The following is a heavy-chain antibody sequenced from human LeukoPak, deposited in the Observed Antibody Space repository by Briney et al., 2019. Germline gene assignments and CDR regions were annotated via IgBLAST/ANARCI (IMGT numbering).Heavy chain of an antibody. J-gene: IGHJ4*02. CDR1: GYTFTSYG. Sequence: GASVKVSCKASGYTFTSYGISWVRQAPGQGLEWMGWISAYNGNTNYAQKLQGRVTMTTDTSTTTAYMELRSLRSDDTAVYYCARIYEAAPLLYYFDYWGQGTLVTVSS. D-gene: IGHD6-6*01. V-gene: IGHV1-18*01. CDR3: ARIYEAAPLLYYFDY. CDR2: ISAYNGNT.